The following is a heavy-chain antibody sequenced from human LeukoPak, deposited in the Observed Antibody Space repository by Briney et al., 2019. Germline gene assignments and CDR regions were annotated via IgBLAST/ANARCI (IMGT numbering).Heavy chain of an antibody. J-gene: IGHJ4*02. V-gene: IGHV3-74*01. CDR3: ARVDILTGYPDY. CDR2: INTDGSST. CDR1: GFTFSNYW. D-gene: IGHD3-9*01. Sequence: GGSLRLSCAASGFTFSNYWMHWVRQAPGKGLVWVSRINTDGSSTKYADSVKGRFTISRDNAKNTLYLQMNSLRAEDTAVYYCARVDILTGYPDYWGQGTLVTVSS.